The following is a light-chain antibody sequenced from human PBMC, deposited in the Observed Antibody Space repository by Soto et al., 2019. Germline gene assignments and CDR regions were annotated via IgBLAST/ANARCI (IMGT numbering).Light chain of an antibody. V-gene: IGKV1-6*01. CDR3: QQYNNWPRT. CDR1: QGIRSA. Sequence: AIQVTQSPSSLSASVGDRVTITCRTSQGIRSALGWYQQKPGKVPKLLIYAASTLQSGVPSRFSGSGSGRDFTLTISSLQPEDFATYYCQQYNNWPRTFGQGTKVEIK. J-gene: IGKJ1*01. CDR2: AAS.